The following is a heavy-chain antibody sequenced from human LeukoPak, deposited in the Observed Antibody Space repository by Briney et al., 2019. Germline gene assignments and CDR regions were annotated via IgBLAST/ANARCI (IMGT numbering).Heavy chain of an antibody. J-gene: IGHJ3*02. Sequence: PSETLSLTCTVSGGSITSSSYYWGWIRQPPGKGLEWIGSIYYSGSTYYNSSLKSRVTISVDTSKNQFSLKLSSVTAADTAVYYCARDGASIAAATTLALDIWGQGTMVTVSS. CDR2: IYYSGST. V-gene: IGHV4-39*02. D-gene: IGHD6-13*01. CDR3: ARDGASIAAATTLALDI. CDR1: GGSITSSSYY.